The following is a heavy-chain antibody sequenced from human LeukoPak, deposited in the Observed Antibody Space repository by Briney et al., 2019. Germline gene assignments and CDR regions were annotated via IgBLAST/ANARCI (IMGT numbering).Heavy chain of an antibody. D-gene: IGHD6-19*01. CDR3: ARSVGAVAGTFDY. J-gene: IGHJ4*02. CDR2: IYSGGST. Sequence: GGSLRLSCAASGFTVSSNYMSWVRQAPGKGLEWVSVIYSGGSTYYADSVKGRFTISRDNSKNTLYLQMNSLRAEDTAVYYCARSVGAVAGTFDYWGQGTLVTGSS. CDR1: GFTVSSNY. V-gene: IGHV3-53*01.